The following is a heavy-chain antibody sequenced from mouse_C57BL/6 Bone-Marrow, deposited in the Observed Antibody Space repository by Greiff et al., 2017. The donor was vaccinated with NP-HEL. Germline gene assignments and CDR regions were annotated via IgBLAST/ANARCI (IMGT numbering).Heavy chain of an antibody. J-gene: IGHJ4*01. CDR1: GYSFTDYN. CDR3: ASLYYYASYYAMDY. Sequence: EVQLQQSGPELVKPGASVKISCKASGYSFTDYNMNWVKQSNGKSLEWIGVINPNYGTTSYNQKFKGKATLTVDQSSSTAYMQLTILTSEDSAVYYCASLYYYASYYAMDYWGQGTSVTVSS. CDR2: INPNYGTT. D-gene: IGHD1-1*01. V-gene: IGHV1-39*01.